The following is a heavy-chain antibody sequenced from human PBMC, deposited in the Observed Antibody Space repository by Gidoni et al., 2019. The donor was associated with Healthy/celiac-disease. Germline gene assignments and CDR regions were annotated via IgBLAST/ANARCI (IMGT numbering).Heavy chain of an antibody. Sequence: EVQLVESGGGLVQPGGSLRLSCAASGFTFSSYEMNWVRQAPGKGLEWVSYISSSGSTIYYADSVKGRFTISRDNAKNSLYLQMNSLRAEDTAVYYCARDRGYDSSDWKNDYWGQGTLVTVSS. V-gene: IGHV3-48*03. D-gene: IGHD3-22*01. CDR3: ARDRGYDSSDWKNDY. CDR2: ISSSGSTI. CDR1: GFTFSSYE. J-gene: IGHJ4*02.